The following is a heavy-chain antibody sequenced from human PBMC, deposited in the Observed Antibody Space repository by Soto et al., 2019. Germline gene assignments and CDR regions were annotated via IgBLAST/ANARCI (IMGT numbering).Heavy chain of an antibody. CDR3: ARDRAVATHNWFDP. D-gene: IGHD5-12*01. J-gene: IGHJ5*02. Sequence: GGSLRLSCAASGFTFSSYAMHWVRQAPGKGLEWVAVISYDGSNKYYADSVKGRFTISRDNSKNTLYLQMNSLRAEDTAVYYCARDRAVATHNWFDPWGQGTLVTVSS. CDR1: GFTFSSYA. CDR2: ISYDGSNK. V-gene: IGHV3-30-3*01.